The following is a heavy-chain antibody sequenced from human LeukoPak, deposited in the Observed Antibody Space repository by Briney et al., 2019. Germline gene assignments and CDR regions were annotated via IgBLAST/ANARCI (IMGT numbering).Heavy chain of an antibody. CDR2: INHSGST. Sequence: SETLSLTCAVYGGSFSGYCWSWLRQPPGKGLEWIGEINHSGSTNYNPSLKSRVTISVDTSKNQFSLKLSSVTAADTAVYYCARVPLRFYDRMRGKYFDYWGQGTLVTVSS. CDR1: GGSFSGYC. D-gene: IGHD3-22*01. CDR3: ARVPLRFYDRMRGKYFDY. J-gene: IGHJ4*02. V-gene: IGHV4-34*01.